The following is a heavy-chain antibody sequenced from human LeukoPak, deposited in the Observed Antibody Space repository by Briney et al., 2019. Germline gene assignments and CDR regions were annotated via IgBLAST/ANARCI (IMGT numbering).Heavy chain of an antibody. D-gene: IGHD3-10*02. CDR1: GYTFTGYY. Sequence: ASVKVSCKASGYTFTGYYMHWVRQAPGQGLEWMGWINPNSGGTNYAQKFQGRVTVTRDTSISTAYMELSRLRSDDTAVYYCLGSGSYPYYFDYWGQGTLVTVSS. J-gene: IGHJ4*02. CDR2: INPNSGGT. CDR3: LGSGSYPYYFDY. V-gene: IGHV1-2*02.